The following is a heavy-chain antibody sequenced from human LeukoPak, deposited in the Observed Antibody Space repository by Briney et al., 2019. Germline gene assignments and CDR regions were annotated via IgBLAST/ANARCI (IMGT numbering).Heavy chain of an antibody. D-gene: IGHD2-8*01. V-gene: IGHV3-21*01. CDR1: GFTFSSYS. CDR2: IGSSSSYI. J-gene: IGHJ4*02. CDR3: ARDRDGVCRY. Sequence: GGSLRLSCAASGFTFSSYSMNWVRQAPGKGLEWVSSIGSSSSYIYYADSVKGRFTISRDNAKNSLYLQMDSLRAEDTAVYYCARDRDGVCRYWGQGTLVTVSS.